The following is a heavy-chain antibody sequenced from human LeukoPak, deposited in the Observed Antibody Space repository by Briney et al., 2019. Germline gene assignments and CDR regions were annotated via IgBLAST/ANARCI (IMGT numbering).Heavy chain of an antibody. Sequence: ASVKVSCKASGYTFTGYYMHWVRQAPGQGLEWMGRINPNSGGTNYAQKFQGRVTMTRDTSISTAYMELSRLRSDDTAVYYCASGGANYDFWSGSYYYYMDVWGKGTTVTVPS. V-gene: IGHV1-2*06. D-gene: IGHD3-3*01. CDR3: ASGGANYDFWSGSYYYYMDV. CDR2: INPNSGGT. J-gene: IGHJ6*03. CDR1: GYTFTGYY.